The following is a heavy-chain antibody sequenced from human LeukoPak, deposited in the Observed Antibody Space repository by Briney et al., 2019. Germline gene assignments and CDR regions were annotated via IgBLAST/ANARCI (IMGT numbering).Heavy chain of an antibody. J-gene: IGHJ4*02. CDR2: ISTYTGNT. CDR3: ARLYRSSSAWDY. Sequence: GASVKVSCKASGYTFMSYGITWLRQAPGQGLEWVGWISTYTGNTDFAEKVQGRVTMTRDTSTNTAYMELRGLRSDDTAVYYCARLYRSSSAWDYWGQGTLVTVSS. V-gene: IGHV1-18*01. D-gene: IGHD6-6*01. CDR1: GYTFMSYG.